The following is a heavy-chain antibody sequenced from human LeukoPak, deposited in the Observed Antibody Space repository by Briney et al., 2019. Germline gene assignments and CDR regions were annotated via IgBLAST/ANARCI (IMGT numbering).Heavy chain of an antibody. CDR1: GFTFSSYS. D-gene: IGHD6-6*01. CDR3: TRDPRHFDS. CDR2: ISTSSIYI. J-gene: IGHJ5*01. V-gene: IGHV3-21*01. Sequence: PGGSLRLSCAASGFTFSSYSMNWVRQAPGKGLEWVSFISTSSIYIYNTDSVKGRFTISRDNAKNSLYLQMSSLRVEDTAVYYCTRDPRHFDSCGQGTLVTVSS.